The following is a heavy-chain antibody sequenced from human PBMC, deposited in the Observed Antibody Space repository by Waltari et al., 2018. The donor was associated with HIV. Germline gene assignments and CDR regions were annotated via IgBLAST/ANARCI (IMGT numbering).Heavy chain of an antibody. CDR2: VYPSYSRT. V-gene: IGHV5-51*03. J-gene: IGHJ3*02. CDR1: GYTFTNYS. D-gene: IGHD3-22*01. CDR3: ARLFYYETTGYLNNALDI. Sequence: EVQLVRPVAEVRTSGASLKIACKASGYTFTNYSIAGLRQMSGEVLECMGVVYPSYSRTCDNPSFECHITISADKSLATAYLDWSNLNASDAAIDDCARLFYYETTGYLNNALDIWLQGTVVTVS.